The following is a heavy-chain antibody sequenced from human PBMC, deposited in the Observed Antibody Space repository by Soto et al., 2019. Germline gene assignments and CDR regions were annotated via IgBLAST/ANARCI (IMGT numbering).Heavy chain of an antibody. J-gene: IGHJ4*02. V-gene: IGHV3-9*01. CDR3: GKDLTPGGLES. D-gene: IGHD2-15*01. CDR2: LLWHGDRP. CDR1: GFSFDEHA. Sequence: EAQLVESGGGLVQPGGSLRLSCAFSGFSFDEHAMHWVRQAPGKGLEWVAGLLWHGDRPGHADTVRGRFTISRDSAKDFLYLQMNSLRTEDTALYYCGKDLTPGGLESWGQGTLVTVSS.